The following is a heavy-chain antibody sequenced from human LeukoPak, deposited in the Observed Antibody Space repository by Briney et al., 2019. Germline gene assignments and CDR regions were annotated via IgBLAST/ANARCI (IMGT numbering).Heavy chain of an antibody. CDR2: TSYDGSNK. D-gene: IGHD7-27*01. CDR1: GFTFSSYA. V-gene: IGHV3-30-3*01. Sequence: GGSLRLSCAASGFTFSSYAMHWVRQAPGKGLEWVAVTSYDGSNKYYADSVKGRFTISRDNSKNTLYLQMNSLRAEDTAVYYCARGLLGTGRYFDYWGQGTLVTVSS. CDR3: ARGLLGTGRYFDY. J-gene: IGHJ4*02.